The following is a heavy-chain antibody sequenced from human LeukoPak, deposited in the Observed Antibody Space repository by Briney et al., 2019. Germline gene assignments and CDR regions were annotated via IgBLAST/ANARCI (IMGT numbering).Heavy chain of an antibody. V-gene: IGHV3-48*02. CDR2: ISSISSTI. Sequence: GGSLRLPCAASGFTFSSYSMNWVRQAPGKGLEWVSYISSISSTIYYADSVKGRLTISRDNPKNSLYLQMNSLRDGDTAVYYCARESGDLDYWGRGTLVTVSS. CDR3: ARESGDLDY. J-gene: IGHJ4*02. CDR1: GFTFSSYS. D-gene: IGHD4-17*01.